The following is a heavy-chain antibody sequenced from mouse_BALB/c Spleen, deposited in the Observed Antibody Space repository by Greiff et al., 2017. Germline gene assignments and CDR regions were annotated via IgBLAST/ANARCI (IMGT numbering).Heavy chain of an antibody. CDR2: ISSGGSYT. Sequence: EVQLVESGGGLVKPVGSLKLSCAASGFTFSSYAMSWVRQTPEKRLEWVATISSGGSYTYYPDSVKGRFTISRDNAKNTLYLQMSSLRSEDTVMYYCARQGDNDAMDYWGQGTSVTVSS. J-gene: IGHJ4*01. CDR1: GFTFSSYA. D-gene: IGHD3-3*01. CDR3: ARQGDNDAMDY. V-gene: IGHV5-9-3*01.